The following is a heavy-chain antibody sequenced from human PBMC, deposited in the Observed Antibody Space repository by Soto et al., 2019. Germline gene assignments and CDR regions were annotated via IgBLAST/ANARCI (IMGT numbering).Heavy chain of an antibody. Sequence: SVKVSCKASGGNFSSYTISWVRQATGQRLEWMGRIIPILGIANYAQKFQGRVTITADKSTRTAYMELSSLRSEDTAVYYCARLKVVPAVSNWLDPWGQGTLVTVSS. CDR1: GGNFSSYT. D-gene: IGHD2-2*01. J-gene: IGHJ5*02. CDR3: ARLKVVPAVSNWLDP. V-gene: IGHV1-69*02. CDR2: IIPILGIA.